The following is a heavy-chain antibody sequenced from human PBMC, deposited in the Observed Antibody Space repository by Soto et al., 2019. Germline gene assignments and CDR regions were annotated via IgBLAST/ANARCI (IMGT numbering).Heavy chain of an antibody. CDR1: GYTFTSYA. V-gene: IGHV1-3*01. CDR3: ARSTSSGWASWFNP. D-gene: IGHD6-19*01. CDR2: INAGNGNT. Sequence: QVQLVQSGAEVKKPGASVKVSCKASGYTFTSYAMHWVRQAPGQRLEWMGWINAGNGNTKYSQKFQGRVTITRDTSASTGYMEMSSLRSEDTAVYCCARSTSSGWASWFNPWGQGTLVIVSA. J-gene: IGHJ5*02.